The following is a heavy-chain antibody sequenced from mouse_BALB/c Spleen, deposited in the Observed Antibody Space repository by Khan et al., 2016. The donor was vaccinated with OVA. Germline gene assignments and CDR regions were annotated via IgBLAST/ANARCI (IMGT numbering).Heavy chain of an antibody. CDR3: ARTYFSDGNYGDYYAMDY. Sequence: QVQLKQSGPGLVQPSQSLSITCTVSGFSLTTYGINWVRQSPGKGLEWLRVIWSGGSTDYNAAFISRLSISKDNSKSKVFFKMNSLQANDTAIYYCARTYFSDGNYGDYYAMDYWGQGTSVTVSS. CDR1: GFSLTTYG. V-gene: IGHV2-2*02. J-gene: IGHJ4*01. D-gene: IGHD2-1*01. CDR2: IWSGGST.